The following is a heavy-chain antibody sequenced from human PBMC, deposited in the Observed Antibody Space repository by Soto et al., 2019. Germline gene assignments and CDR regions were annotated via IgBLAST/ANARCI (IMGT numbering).Heavy chain of an antibody. CDR3: AREGSCLNDVGPD. Sequence: EVQLVESGGGLVKPGGSLRLSCAASGFTFSSYSMNWVRQAPGKGLEWVSSISISSSYIYYADSVKGRFTISRDNAKNSLYLQMNSLRAEDTAVYCCAREGSCLNDVGPDWGQGTLVTFSS. J-gene: IGHJ4*02. V-gene: IGHV3-21*01. CDR1: GFTFSSYS. D-gene: IGHD1-1*01. CDR2: ISISSSYI.